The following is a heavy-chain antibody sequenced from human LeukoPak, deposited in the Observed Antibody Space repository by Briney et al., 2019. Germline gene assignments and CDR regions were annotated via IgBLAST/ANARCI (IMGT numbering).Heavy chain of an antibody. CDR1: GLTFTSYA. J-gene: IGHJ3*01. D-gene: IGHD1-26*01. CDR2: ISGSGTTT. CDR3: AKDPRWEWELADAFDV. V-gene: IGHV3-23*01. Sequence: RTGGSLRLSCAASGLTFTSYAMSWVRQAPGKGLEWVSTISGSGTTTYYADSVQGRFTISSDYSKSTLYLQMNSLRTDDTAVYYCAKDPRWEWELADAFDVWGQGTMVTVSS.